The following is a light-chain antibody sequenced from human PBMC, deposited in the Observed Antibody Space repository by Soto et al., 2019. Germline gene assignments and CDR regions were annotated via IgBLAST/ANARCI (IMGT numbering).Light chain of an antibody. CDR3: QEYGSSRT. Sequence: EIVVTQSPGTLSLSPEERATLSCRASQSIGSTNLAWYQQKPGQAPRLLIYGASTRATGIPDRFSGSGSGTDFTLSISRLEPEDFAVYYCQEYGSSRTFGQGTKVEIK. J-gene: IGKJ1*01. V-gene: IGKV3-20*01. CDR1: QSIGSTN. CDR2: GAS.